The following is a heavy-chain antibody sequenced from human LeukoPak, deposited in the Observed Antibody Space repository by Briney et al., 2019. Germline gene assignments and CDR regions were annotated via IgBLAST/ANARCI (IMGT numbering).Heavy chain of an antibody. V-gene: IGHV3-74*01. CDR1: GFTFSSYW. J-gene: IGHJ6*02. CDR2: INGDGRNI. D-gene: IGHD3-9*01. Sequence: GSLRLSCVASGFTFSSYWMHWVRQDPRKGLVWVSRINGDGRNINYANSVRGRFTISRDNAKNTLYLQMNTLRVENTAVYYCTRDLMDYDVSTGLHHYYMDVWGQGTTVTVSS. CDR3: TRDLMDYDVSTGLHHYYMDV.